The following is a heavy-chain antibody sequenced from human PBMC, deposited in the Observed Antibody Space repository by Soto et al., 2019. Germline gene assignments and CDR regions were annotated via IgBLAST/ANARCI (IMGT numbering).Heavy chain of an antibody. Sequence: GSLRPSCAASGFTFSSYGMHWVRQAPGKGLEWVAVISYDGSNKYYADSVKGRFTISRDNSKNTLYLQMNSLRAEDTAVYYCAKDPSYYYDSSGYTNWFDPWGQGTLVTVSS. CDR2: ISYDGSNK. J-gene: IGHJ5*02. CDR3: AKDPSYYYDSSGYTNWFDP. V-gene: IGHV3-30*18. CDR1: GFTFSSYG. D-gene: IGHD3-22*01.